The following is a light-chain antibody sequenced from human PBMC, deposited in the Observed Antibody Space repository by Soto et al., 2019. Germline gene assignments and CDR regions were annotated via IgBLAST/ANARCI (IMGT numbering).Light chain of an antibody. V-gene: IGKV1-5*03. Sequence: DIQMTQSPSSVSASVGDRITITCRASQGISSWLAWYQQKPGKAPKLLIYKASTLESGVPSRFSGSGSGTEFTLTISSLQPDDFATYYCQQSYNSPPITFGQGTRLEI. J-gene: IGKJ5*01. CDR1: QGISSW. CDR3: QQSYNSPPIT. CDR2: KAS.